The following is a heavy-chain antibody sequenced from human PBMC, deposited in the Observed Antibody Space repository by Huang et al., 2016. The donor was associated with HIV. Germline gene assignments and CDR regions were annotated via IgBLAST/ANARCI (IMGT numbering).Heavy chain of an antibody. Sequence: QVQLQESGPGLVQPSQTLSLICTVSGDSISSGAFYWTWIRQSAGGGLQWIGHVYTSVSVLSTGSLRRRVTIALDTSKNQLSLNLRSVTAADTALYFCARGRGGTHSYFFYSMDVWGAGTAVIVSS. CDR3: ARGRGGTHSYFFYSMDV. D-gene: IGHD1-26*01. CDR1: GDSISSGAFY. J-gene: IGHJ6*03. CDR2: VYTSVSV. V-gene: IGHV4-61*09.